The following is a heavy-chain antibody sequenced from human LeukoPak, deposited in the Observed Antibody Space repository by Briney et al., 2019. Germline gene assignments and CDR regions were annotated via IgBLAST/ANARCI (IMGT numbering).Heavy chain of an antibody. Sequence: SETLSLTCTVSGGSISSSSYYWGWTRQPPGKGLEWIGSIYYSGSTYYNPSLKSRVTISVDTSKNQFSLKLSSVTAADTAVYYCARSIYGGNPLPDYWGQGTLVTVSS. CDR2: IYYSGST. CDR1: GGSISSSSYY. V-gene: IGHV4-39*01. J-gene: IGHJ4*02. D-gene: IGHD4-23*01. CDR3: ARSIYGGNPLPDY.